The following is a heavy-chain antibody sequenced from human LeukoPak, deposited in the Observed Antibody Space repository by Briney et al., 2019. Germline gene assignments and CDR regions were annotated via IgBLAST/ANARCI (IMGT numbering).Heavy chain of an antibody. Sequence: GGSLRLSCAASGFTFSSYGMHWVRQAPGKGLEWVAVISYDGSNKYYADSVKGRFTISRDNSKNTLYLQMNSLRAEDTAVYYCAKGPDITIFGVVPDYWGQGTLVTVSS. CDR2: ISYDGSNK. V-gene: IGHV3-30*18. D-gene: IGHD3-3*01. CDR3: AKGPDITIFGVVPDY. J-gene: IGHJ4*02. CDR1: GFTFSSYG.